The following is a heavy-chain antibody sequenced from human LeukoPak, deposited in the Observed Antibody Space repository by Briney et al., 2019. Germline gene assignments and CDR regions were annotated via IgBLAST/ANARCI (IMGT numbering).Heavy chain of an antibody. D-gene: IGHD3-16*01. V-gene: IGHV4-61*02. Sequence: NPSETLSLTCTVSGGSISSGFYYWSWIRQPAGKGLEWIGRIYTSGSTNYNPSLKSRISISVDTSKNQFFLKLTSVTAADTAVYYCAREHPRGEVDDFDYWGQGTLVTVSS. CDR2: IYTSGST. J-gene: IGHJ4*02. CDR1: GGSISSGFYY. CDR3: AREHPRGEVDDFDY.